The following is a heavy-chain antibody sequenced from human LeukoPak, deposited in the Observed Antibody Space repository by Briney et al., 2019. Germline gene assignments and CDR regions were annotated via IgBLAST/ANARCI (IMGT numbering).Heavy chain of an antibody. CDR3: ARFPSEYCSSTSCYGDAFDI. Sequence: VKVSCKASGGTFSNYAFSWVRQAPGQGLEWMGGIIPIFGTTNYAQKFQGRVTITADESTSTAYMELSSLRSEDTAVYYCARFPSEYCSSTSCYGDAFDIWGQGTMVTVSS. CDR1: GGTFSNYA. CDR2: IIPIFGTT. D-gene: IGHD2-2*01. J-gene: IGHJ3*02. V-gene: IGHV1-69*13.